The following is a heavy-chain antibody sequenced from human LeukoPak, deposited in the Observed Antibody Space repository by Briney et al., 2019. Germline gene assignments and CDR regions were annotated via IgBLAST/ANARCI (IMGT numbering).Heavy chain of an antibody. CDR2: IIPIPGIA. V-gene: IGHV1-69*04. CDR1: GGTFSSYA. Sequence: SVKVSCKASGGTFSSYAISWVRQAPGQGLEWMGRIIPIPGIANYAQKFQGRVTITADKSTSTAYMELSSLRSEDTAVYYCAREGDYDSSGSIGYWGQGTLVTVSS. J-gene: IGHJ4*02. D-gene: IGHD3-22*01. CDR3: AREGDYDSSGSIGY.